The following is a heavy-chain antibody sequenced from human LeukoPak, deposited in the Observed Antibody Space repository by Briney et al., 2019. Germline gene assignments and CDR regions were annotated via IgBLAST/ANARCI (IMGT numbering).Heavy chain of an antibody. Sequence: GGSLRLSCAASGFTFSSYAMHWVRQAPGKGLEWVAVISYDGSNKYYADSVKGRFTISRDNSKNTLYLQMNSLRAEDTAVYYCARAHSSGWYGNDYWGQGTLVTVSS. J-gene: IGHJ4*02. CDR2: ISYDGSNK. CDR1: GFTFSSYA. CDR3: ARAHSSGWYGNDY. V-gene: IGHV3-30-3*01. D-gene: IGHD6-19*01.